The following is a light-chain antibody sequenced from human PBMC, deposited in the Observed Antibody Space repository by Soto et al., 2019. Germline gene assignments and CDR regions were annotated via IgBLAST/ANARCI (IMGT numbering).Light chain of an antibody. Sequence: QAVVTQLPSASGTPGQGVIISCSGTSSNIGSNNVYWYLLLPGTAPKLGMFSSVKRPPGVPDRFSGAKSGTSASLSISGLRPEYEADYFCAAWVGSLGGWVFGGGTKVTVL. V-gene: IGLV1-47*02. J-gene: IGLJ3*02. CDR3: AAWVGSLGGWV. CDR1: SSNIGSNN. CDR2: SSV.